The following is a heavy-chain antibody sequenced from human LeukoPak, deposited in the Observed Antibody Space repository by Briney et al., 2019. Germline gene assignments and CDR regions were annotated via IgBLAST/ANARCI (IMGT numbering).Heavy chain of an antibody. CDR2: ISSSTYI. J-gene: IGHJ4*02. D-gene: IGHD4-17*01. CDR1: GFTFSSYS. CDR3: GTWTTVAYYFDY. V-gene: IGHV3-21*06. Sequence: GGSLRLSCAASGFTFSSYSMNWVRQAPGKGLEWVSSISSSTYIYYADSVKGRFTISRDNAKDSLYLQMNSLRAEDTAVYYCGTWTTVAYYFDYWGQGTLVTVSS.